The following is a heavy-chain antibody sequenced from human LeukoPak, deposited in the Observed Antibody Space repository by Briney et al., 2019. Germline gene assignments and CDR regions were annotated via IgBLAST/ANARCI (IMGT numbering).Heavy chain of an antibody. CDR2: IYYSGTT. CDR3: ARLLGYCSGGSCYYFDY. Sequence: PSETLSLTCTVSGGSISSSGYYWGWIRQPPGKGLEWIGNIYYSGTTYYNPSLKSRVTISVDTSKNQFSLKLSSVTAADTAVYYCARLLGYCSGGSCYYFDYWGQGTLVTVSS. D-gene: IGHD2-15*01. CDR1: GGSISSSGYY. J-gene: IGHJ4*02. V-gene: IGHV4-39*01.